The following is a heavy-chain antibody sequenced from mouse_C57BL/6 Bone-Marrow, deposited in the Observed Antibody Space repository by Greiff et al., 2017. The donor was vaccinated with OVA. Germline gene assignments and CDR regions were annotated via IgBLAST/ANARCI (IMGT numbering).Heavy chain of an antibody. CDR2: ILPGSGST. D-gene: IGHD1-1*01. Sequence: VKLQESGAELMKPGASVKLSCKATGYTFTGYWIEWVKQRPGHGLEWIGEILPGSGSTNYNEKFKGKATFTADTSSNTAYMQLSSLTTEDSAIYYCARSATVVATGGSYYAMDYWGQGTSVTVSS. J-gene: IGHJ4*01. V-gene: IGHV1-9*01. CDR3: ARSATVVATGGSYYAMDY. CDR1: GYTFTGYW.